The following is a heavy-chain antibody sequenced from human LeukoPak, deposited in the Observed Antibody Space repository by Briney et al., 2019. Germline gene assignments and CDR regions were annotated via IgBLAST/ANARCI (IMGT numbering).Heavy chain of an antibody. V-gene: IGHV7-4-1*02. D-gene: IGHD7-27*01. CDR2: INTNTGNP. CDR1: GYTFTSYA. J-gene: IGHJ4*02. Sequence: ASVKVSCKASGYTFTSYAMNWVRQAPGQGLEWMGWINTNTGNPTYAQGFTGRFVFSLDTSVSTAYLQISSLKAEDTAVYYCARDHVGEHWGPEDFDYWGQGTLVTVSS. CDR3: ARDHVGEHWGPEDFDY.